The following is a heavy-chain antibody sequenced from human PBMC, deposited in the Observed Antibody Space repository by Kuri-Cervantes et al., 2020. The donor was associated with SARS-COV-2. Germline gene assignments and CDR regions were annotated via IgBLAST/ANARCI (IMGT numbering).Heavy chain of an antibody. V-gene: IGHV3-66*02. J-gene: IGHJ1*01. CDR2: IYSGGST. CDR1: GFTVSSNY. CDR3: ARSLAITTTTPGYFQH. Sequence: GGSLRLSCAASGFTVSSNYMSWVRQAPGKGPEWVSVIYSGGSTYYADSVKGRFTISRDNSKNTLYLQMGSLRAEDMAVYYCARSLAITTTTPGYFQHWGQGTLVTDSS. D-gene: IGHD1-1*01.